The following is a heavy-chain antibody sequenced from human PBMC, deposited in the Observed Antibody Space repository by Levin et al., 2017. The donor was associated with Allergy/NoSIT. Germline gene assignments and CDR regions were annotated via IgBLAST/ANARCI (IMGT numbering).Heavy chain of an antibody. CDR3: ARGQGYCTSTICYGDRFDI. D-gene: IGHD2-2*01. Sequence: GGSLRLSCAASGFTFSSYAMHWVRQAPGKGLEYVSGISTNGGTTYSTDSVKGRFIISRDNSKNTLFLQMGSLKPEDMAVYYCARGQGYCTSTICYGDRFDIWGQGTMVTVSS. CDR1: GFTFSSYA. CDR2: ISTNGGTT. V-gene: IGHV3-64*02. J-gene: IGHJ3*02.